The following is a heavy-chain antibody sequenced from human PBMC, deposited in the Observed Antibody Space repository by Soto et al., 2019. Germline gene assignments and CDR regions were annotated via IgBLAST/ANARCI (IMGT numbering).Heavy chain of an antibody. V-gene: IGHV4-59*01. CDR1: GGSISSYY. Sequence: SETLSLTCTVSGGSISSYYWSWIRQPPGKGLEWIGYIYNSGSTNYNPSLKSRVTISADTSRNQFSLKLSSVTAADTAVYYCARGAYYYFMDVWGKGTTVTVSS. CDR3: ARGAYYYFMDV. CDR2: IYNSGST. J-gene: IGHJ6*03.